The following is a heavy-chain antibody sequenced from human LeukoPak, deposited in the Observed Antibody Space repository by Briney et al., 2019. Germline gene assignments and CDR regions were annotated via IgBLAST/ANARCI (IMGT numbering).Heavy chain of an antibody. CDR2: IWYDGSNK. CDR1: GFSFSTYD. V-gene: IGHV3-30*02. D-gene: IGHD1-1*01. CDR3: AKDRNWSDMSFDY. J-gene: IGHJ4*02. Sequence: PGGSLRLSCAASGFSFSTYDMHWVRQAPGKGLEWVAFIWYDGSNKYYADSVKGRFTISRDNSKNTLYLQMNSLRAEDTAVYYCAKDRNWSDMSFDYWGQGTLVTVSS.